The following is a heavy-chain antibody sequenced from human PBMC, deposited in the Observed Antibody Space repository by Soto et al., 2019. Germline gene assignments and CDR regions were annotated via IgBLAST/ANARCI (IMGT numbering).Heavy chain of an antibody. J-gene: IGHJ4*02. CDR1: GGSFSGCY. D-gene: IGHD2-8*02. V-gene: IGHV4-34*01. CDR2: INHSGST. CDR3: ARDKITGLFDF. Sequence: QGQLQQWGAGLLKPSATLFLTCAVYGGSFSGCYWTWIRQPPGTGMEWLGEINHSGSTNYNPSLKSRVTISVDTSKNQFSLKLTSVTAADTAVYYCARDKITGLFDFWGQGTLVTVSS.